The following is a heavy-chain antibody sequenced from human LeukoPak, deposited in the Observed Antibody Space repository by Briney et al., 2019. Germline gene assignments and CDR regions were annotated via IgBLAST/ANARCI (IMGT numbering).Heavy chain of an antibody. D-gene: IGHD6-19*01. CDR1: GGSFSGYY. CDR3: ARLLPLRQWLVGKGNLDH. J-gene: IGHJ1*01. V-gene: IGHV4-34*01. Sequence: ASESLSLTCAVYGGSFSGYYWSWTRQPPGKGLEWLGEINHSGSTNYNTSLEGRVTNAVDTSKNQFSLKLSSVTAADTAVYYCARLLPLRQWLVGKGNLDHWARDTMLTVSS. CDR2: INHSGST.